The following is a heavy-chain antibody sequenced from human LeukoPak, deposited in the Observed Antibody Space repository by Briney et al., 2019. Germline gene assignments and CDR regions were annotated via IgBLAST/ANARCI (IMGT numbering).Heavy chain of an antibody. D-gene: IGHD6-13*01. V-gene: IGHV3-66*01. J-gene: IGHJ5*02. Sequence: PGGSLRLSCAASGFTFSSYSMNWVRQAPGKGLEWVSVIYSGGSTYYADSVKGRFTISRDNSKNTLYLQMNSLRAEDTAVYYCAREVAAAGTFDPWGQGTLVTVSS. CDR2: IYSGGST. CDR1: GFTFSSYS. CDR3: AREVAAAGTFDP.